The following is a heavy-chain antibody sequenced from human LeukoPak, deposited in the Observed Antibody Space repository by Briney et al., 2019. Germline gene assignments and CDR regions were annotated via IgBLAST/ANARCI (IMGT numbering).Heavy chain of an antibody. J-gene: IGHJ4*02. V-gene: IGHV1-2*02. D-gene: IGHD1-14*01. Sequence: ASVKVSCKASGYTFTDYYMHWVRQAPGQGFEWMGWINPNSGATNYAQKFQGRVTVTRDTSIRTAYMELSSLRSDDTAVYYCARANHNDYWGQGTLVTVSS. CDR2: INPNSGAT. CDR1: GYTFTDYY. CDR3: ARANHNDY.